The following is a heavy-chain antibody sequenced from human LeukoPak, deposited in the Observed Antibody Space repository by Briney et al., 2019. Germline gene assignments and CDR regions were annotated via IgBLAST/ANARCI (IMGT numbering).Heavy chain of an antibody. D-gene: IGHD4-17*01. CDR1: GFTFSSYA. J-gene: IGHJ6*03. Sequence: PGGSLRLSCAASGFTFSSYAMHWVRQAPGKGLEYVSAISSNGGSTYYANSVKGRFTISRDNSKNTLYLQMGSLRAEDVAVYYCARAFGDYPSRYYYYYMDVWGKGTTVTVSS. CDR3: ARAFGDYPSRYYYYYMDV. CDR2: ISSNGGST. V-gene: IGHV3-64*01.